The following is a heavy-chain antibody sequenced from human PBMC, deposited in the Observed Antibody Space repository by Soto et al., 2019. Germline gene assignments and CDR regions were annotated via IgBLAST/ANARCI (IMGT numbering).Heavy chain of an antibody. Sequence: SETLSLTCTVSGGSVIGSDYYWTLIRQSPRKGLEWIGYVHHSGSTNYNPSLKSRVGISIDTSKKHFSLKLTSVTAADTAVYYCARVSTLGEIIYYYAMDVWGRGTTVT. V-gene: IGHV4-61*03. CDR2: VHHSGST. CDR3: ARVSTLGEIIYYYAMDV. CDR1: GGSVIGSDYY. J-gene: IGHJ6*02. D-gene: IGHD3-3*01.